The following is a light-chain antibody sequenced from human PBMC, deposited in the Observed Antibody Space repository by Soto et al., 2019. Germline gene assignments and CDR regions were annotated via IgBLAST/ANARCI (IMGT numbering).Light chain of an antibody. Sequence: QSVLAQPASVSGSPGQSITISCTGTSSDVGGYNYVSWYQQLPGKAPKLMIYEVSNRPSGVSIRFSGSKSGNTASLTISGLRAEDEADYYCNSYTSTITAYVFGTGTKVTVL. CDR3: NSYTSTITAYV. J-gene: IGLJ1*01. CDR2: EVS. V-gene: IGLV2-14*01. CDR1: SSDVGGYNY.